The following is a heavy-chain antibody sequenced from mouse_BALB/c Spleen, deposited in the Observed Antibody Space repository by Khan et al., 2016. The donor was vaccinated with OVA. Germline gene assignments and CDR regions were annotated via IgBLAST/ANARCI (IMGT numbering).Heavy chain of an antibody. CDR1: GYSITSDYV. CDR3: TRGRAN. Sequence: EVQLQESGPGLVKPSQSLSLTCTVTGYSITSDYVWNWIRQFPGNKLEWMGYISYSGSTSYTPYLKSRYSITRDISKNQFFQQLNSMTSEDTATYYCTRGRANWGQGTLVTVSA. V-gene: IGHV3-2*02. J-gene: IGHJ3*01. CDR2: ISYSGST.